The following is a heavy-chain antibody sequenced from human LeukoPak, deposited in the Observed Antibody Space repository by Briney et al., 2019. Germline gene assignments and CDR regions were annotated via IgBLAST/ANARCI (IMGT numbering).Heavy chain of an antibody. V-gene: IGHV3-48*04. J-gene: IGHJ6*03. CDR2: ISSSSSTI. D-gene: IGHD3-22*01. Sequence: GGSLRLSCAASGFTFSSYSMNWVRQAPGKGLEWVSYISSSSSTIYYADSVKGRFTISRDNAKNSLYLQMNSLRAEDTAVYYCARDVNYYDSSGYGFMDVWGKGTTATVSS. CDR3: ARDVNYYDSSGYGFMDV. CDR1: GFTFSSYS.